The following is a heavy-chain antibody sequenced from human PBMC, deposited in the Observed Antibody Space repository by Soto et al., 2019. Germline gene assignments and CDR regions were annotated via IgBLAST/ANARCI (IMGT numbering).Heavy chain of an antibody. Sequence: QVQLVQSGAEVRQPASSVKVSCKTSGGTFSSYAISWVRQAPGQVLEWMGGIVPIVDTATYAQKFQGRVTITADESTSTDYMELSRLRSDDTAVYYCVRVVAIPGYPDYWGKGTLVTVSS. CDR3: VRVVAIPGYPDY. CDR1: GGTFSSYA. CDR2: IVPIVDTA. V-gene: IGHV1-69*12. J-gene: IGHJ4*02. D-gene: IGHD5-18*01.